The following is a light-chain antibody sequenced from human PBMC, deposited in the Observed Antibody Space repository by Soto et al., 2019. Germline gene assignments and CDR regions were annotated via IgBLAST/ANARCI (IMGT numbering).Light chain of an antibody. CDR1: TGAVTSSHY. CDR2: DTD. CDR3: FLSYGDVRDYV. Sequence: QAVVTQEPSLTVSPGGTVTLTCGSSTGAVTSSHYCYWLQQKPGQAPRTLIYDTDNKHSWTPARFSGSLLGGKAALTLSGAQPEDEADYYCFLSYGDVRDYVFGGGTKLTVL. V-gene: IGLV7-46*01. J-gene: IGLJ3*02.